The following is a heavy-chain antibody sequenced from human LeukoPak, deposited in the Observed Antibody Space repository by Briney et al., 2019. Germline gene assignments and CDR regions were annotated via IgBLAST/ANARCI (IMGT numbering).Heavy chain of an antibody. V-gene: IGHV4-34*01. CDR1: GGSFSGYY. CDR3: ARGGDIVLMVYAIPNRRYYMDV. J-gene: IGHJ6*03. D-gene: IGHD2-8*01. Sequence: PSETLSLTCAVYGGSFSGYYWSWIRQPPGKGLEWIGEINHSGSTNYNPSLKSRVTISVDTSKNQFSLKLSSVTAADTAVYYCARGGDIVLMVYAIPNRRYYMDVWGKGTTVTVSS. CDR2: INHSGST.